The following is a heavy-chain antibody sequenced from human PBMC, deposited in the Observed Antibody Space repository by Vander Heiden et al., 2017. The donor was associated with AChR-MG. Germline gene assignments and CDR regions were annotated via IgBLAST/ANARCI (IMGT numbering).Heavy chain of an antibody. CDR1: GYSLSSGYY. Sequence: QVQLQESGPGLVKPSDTLSLTCAVPGYSLSSGYYWGWIRQPRGKGLEWIGRIYHSGSTYYNPSLKSRVTISVDTSKNQFSLKLSSVTAADTAGYYCARDGDFWSGYYTPPVYWGQGTLVTVSS. D-gene: IGHD3-3*01. CDR2: IYHSGST. J-gene: IGHJ4*02. CDR3: ARDGDFWSGYYTPPVY. V-gene: IGHV4-38-2*02.